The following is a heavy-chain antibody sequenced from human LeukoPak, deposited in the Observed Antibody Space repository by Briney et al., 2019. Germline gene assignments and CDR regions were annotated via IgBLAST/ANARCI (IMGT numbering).Heavy chain of an antibody. V-gene: IGHV3-30*18. D-gene: IGHD4-17*01. CDR3: AKGQDYVNYFDY. CDR2: ISYDGSNK. Sequence: GRSLRLSCAASGFTFSSYGMHWVRQAPGKGLEWVAVISYDGSNKYYADSVKGRFTISRDNSKNTLYLQMNSLRAEDTAVYYCAKGQDYVNYFDYWGQGTLVTVSS. J-gene: IGHJ4*02. CDR1: GFTFSSYG.